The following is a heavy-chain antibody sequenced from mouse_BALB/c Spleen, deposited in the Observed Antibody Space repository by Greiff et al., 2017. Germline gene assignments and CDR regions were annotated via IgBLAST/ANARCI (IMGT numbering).Heavy chain of an antibody. V-gene: IGHV1S26*01. CDR2: INPSTGYT. CDR3: ARGGYGNYVDY. J-gene: IGHJ2*01. Sequence: QVQLQQSGAELVKPGASVKMSCKASGYTFTSYWMHWVKQRPGQGLEWIGYINPSTGYTEYNQKFKDKATLTADKSSSTAYMQLSSLTSEDSAVYYCARGGYGNYVDYWGQGTTLTVSS. D-gene: IGHD2-1*01. CDR1: GYTFTSYW.